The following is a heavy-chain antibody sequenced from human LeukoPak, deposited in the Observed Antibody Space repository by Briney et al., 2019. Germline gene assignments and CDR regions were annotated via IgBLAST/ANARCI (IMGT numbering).Heavy chain of an antibody. J-gene: IGHJ4*02. CDR2: ISGSENT. CDR1: GFIFSTYA. CDR3: AKGGIVGTSGLFDY. D-gene: IGHD1-26*01. V-gene: IGHV3-23*01. Sequence: GGSLRLSCAASGFIFSTYAMSWVRQAPGKGLEWVSGISGSENTYYADSVKGRFTISRDNSKNTLYLQMNSLRAEDAAVYYCAKGGIVGTSGLFDYWGQGALVTVSS.